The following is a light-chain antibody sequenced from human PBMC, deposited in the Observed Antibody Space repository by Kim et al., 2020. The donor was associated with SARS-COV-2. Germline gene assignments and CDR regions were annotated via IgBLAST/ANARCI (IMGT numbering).Light chain of an antibody. J-gene: IGKJ2*01. CDR2: GAS. CDR1: PSVSSSA. CDR3: QQYGTYPFT. V-gene: IGKV3-20*01. Sequence: LSPREGATLSCRASPSVSSSALAWYQQKTGQVPRLLIYGASSRATGIPDRFSGSGSGTDFTLTISRLEPEDFAVYYCQQYGTYPFTFGQGTKLEI.